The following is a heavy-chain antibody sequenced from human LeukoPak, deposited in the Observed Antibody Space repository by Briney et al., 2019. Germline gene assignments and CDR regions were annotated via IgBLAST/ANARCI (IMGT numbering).Heavy chain of an antibody. CDR1: GYTFTSYG. Sequence: ASVKVSCKASGYTFTSYGISWVRQAPGQGLEWMGWISAYNGNTNYAQKLQGRVTMTTDTSTGTAYMELRSLRSHDTAVYYCARDAMVAAATYYYYYYYMDVWGKGTTVTVSS. CDR2: ISAYNGNT. D-gene: IGHD2-15*01. V-gene: IGHV1-18*01. J-gene: IGHJ6*03. CDR3: ARDAMVAAATYYYYYYYMDV.